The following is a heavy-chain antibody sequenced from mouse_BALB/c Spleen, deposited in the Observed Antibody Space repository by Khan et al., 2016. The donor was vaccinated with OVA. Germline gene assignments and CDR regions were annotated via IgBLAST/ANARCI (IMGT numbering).Heavy chain of an antibody. CDR3: AREGLRGVAMDY. V-gene: IGHV1S56*01. J-gene: IGHJ4*01. CDR2: IYPEDGST. D-gene: IGHD2-4*01. CDR1: GYTFTAYD. Sequence: QVQLQQSGPELVKPGASVKISCKASGYTFTAYDINWVKQRPGQGLEWIGWIYPEDGSTQYNEDFKGKATLTADRSSNTAYMQLSSLTSENSAVYFWAREGLRGVAMDYWGQGTSVSVSS.